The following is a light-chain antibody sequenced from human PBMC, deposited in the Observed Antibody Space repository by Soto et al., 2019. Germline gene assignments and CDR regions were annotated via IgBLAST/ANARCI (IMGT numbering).Light chain of an antibody. CDR3: ALWDDSLNMV. V-gene: IGLV1-47*02. J-gene: IGLJ2*01. CDR2: SNN. Sequence: QLVLTQPPSASGTPGQRVTISCSGSSSNLGNNYVYWYQHVPGTAPKLLIYSNNQRPSGVPDRFSASKSGSSASLAISGLRSEDEADYYCALWDDSLNMVFGGGTKLTVL. CDR1: SSNLGNNY.